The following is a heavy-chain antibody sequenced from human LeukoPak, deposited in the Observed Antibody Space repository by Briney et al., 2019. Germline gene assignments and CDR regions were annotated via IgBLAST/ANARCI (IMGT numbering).Heavy chain of an antibody. J-gene: IGHJ4*02. V-gene: IGHV3-7*01. CDR2: IKFDGSAT. Sequence: AGGSLRLSCVASGFTLSSYWMSWVRQAPGKGLEWVANIKFDGSATYYVGSVKGRFTISRDDAKNSLYLQMNSLRGEDTAVYYCARDLFSGTYHEDFWGQGTLVIVSS. CDR3: ARDLFSGTYHEDF. CDR1: GFTLSSYW. D-gene: IGHD1-26*01.